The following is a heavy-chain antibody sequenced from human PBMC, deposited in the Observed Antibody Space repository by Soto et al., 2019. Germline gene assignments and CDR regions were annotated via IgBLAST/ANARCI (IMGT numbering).Heavy chain of an antibody. J-gene: IGHJ4*02. CDR1: GGTFSSDA. CDR2: IIPIFGTA. CDR3: ARETSWRADRSIDYYFDY. V-gene: IGHV1-69*01. Sequence: QVQLVQSGAEVKKPGSSVKVSCKASGGTFSSDAISWVRQAPGPGLEWMGGIIPIFGTANYAQKFQGRVTIPAEESRRTAYMELSILRSEDPAVYYCARETSWRADRSIDYYFDYWVQGTLVTVSS. D-gene: IGHD6-6*01.